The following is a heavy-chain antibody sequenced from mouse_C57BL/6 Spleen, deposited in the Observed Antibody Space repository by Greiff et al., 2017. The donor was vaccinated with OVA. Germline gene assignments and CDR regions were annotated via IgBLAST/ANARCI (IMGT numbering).Heavy chain of an antibody. CDR3: ARERTMVTTFDY. CDR1: GFNIKDYY. D-gene: IGHD2-2*01. Sequence: EVKLQESGAELVKPGASVKLSCTASGFNIKDYYMHWVKQRTEQGLEWIGRIDPEDGETKYAPKFQGTATITADTSSNTAYLQLSSLTSDDTAVYYCARERTMVTTFDYWGQGTTLTVSS. CDR2: IDPEDGET. J-gene: IGHJ2*01. V-gene: IGHV14-2*01.